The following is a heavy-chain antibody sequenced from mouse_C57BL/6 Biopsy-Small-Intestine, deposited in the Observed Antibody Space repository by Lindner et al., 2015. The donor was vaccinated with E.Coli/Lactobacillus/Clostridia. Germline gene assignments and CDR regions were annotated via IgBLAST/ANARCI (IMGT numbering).Heavy chain of an antibody. CDR1: GYAFTSAG. CDR2: ISAYNGKT. Sequence: SVKVSCKASGYAFTSAGISWVRQAPGQGLEWMGWISAYNGKTNYAQSLQGRVTMTTDTSTTTGYMELRRLRSDDTAVYYCARDRSYFDFWSGSEENGLDVWGQGTTVTVSS. CDR3: ARDRSYFDFWSGSEENGLDV. V-gene: IGHV1-7*01. J-gene: IGHJ1*01. D-gene: IGHD2-2*01.